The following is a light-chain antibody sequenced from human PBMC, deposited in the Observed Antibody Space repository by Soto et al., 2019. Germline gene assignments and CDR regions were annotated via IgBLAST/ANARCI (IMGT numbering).Light chain of an antibody. J-gene: IGKJ3*01. Sequence: EVVLRQYPGTVSLSQGERATLSCRASQRVSSFLSWYQQKPGQAPRLLIYDVSKRATGIPARFSGSGSGTDFTLTISSLEPEDFAVYYCQQRTNWPKTFAPGTKVAI. CDR1: QRVSSF. CDR2: DVS. CDR3: QQRTNWPKT. V-gene: IGKV3-11*01.